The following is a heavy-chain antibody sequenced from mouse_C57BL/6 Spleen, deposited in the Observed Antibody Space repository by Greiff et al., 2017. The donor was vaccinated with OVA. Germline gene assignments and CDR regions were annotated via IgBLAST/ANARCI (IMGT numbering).Heavy chain of an antibody. CDR1: GYTFTSYW. D-gene: IGHD2-4*01. CDR3: ARRGDYDENWYFDV. CDR2: IDPSDSYT. J-gene: IGHJ1*03. Sequence: QVQLKQPGAELVRPGTSVKLSCKASGYTFTSYWMHWVKQRPGQGLEWIGVIDPSDSYTNYNQKFKGKATLTVDTSSSTAYMQLSSLTSEDSAVYYCARRGDYDENWYFDVWGTGTTVTVSS. V-gene: IGHV1-59*01.